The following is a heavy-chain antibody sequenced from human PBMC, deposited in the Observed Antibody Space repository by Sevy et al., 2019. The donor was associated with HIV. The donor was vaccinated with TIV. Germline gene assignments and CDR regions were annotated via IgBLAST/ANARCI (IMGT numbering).Heavy chain of an antibody. CDR1: GFTFSSYS. D-gene: IGHD1-26*01. CDR3: ARDEVGASYWEFDY. V-gene: IGHV3-21*01. J-gene: IGHJ4*02. Sequence: GGSLRLSCAASGFTFSSYSMNWVRQAPGKGLEWVSSISTSSSYIYYADSVKGRFTISRDNAKNSLYLQMNSLRAEDTAVYYCARDEVGASYWEFDYWGQGTLVTVSS. CDR2: ISTSSSYI.